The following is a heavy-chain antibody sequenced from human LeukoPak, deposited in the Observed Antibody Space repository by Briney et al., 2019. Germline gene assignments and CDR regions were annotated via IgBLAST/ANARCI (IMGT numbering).Heavy chain of an antibody. CDR3: AASPSGSYYKTFDY. Sequence: GGSLRLSCAASGFTFSSYAMSWVRQASGKGLEWVSAISGSGGSTYYADSVKGRFTISRDNSKNTLYLQMNSLRAEDTAVYYCAASPSGSYYKTFDYWGQGTLVTVSS. CDR2: ISGSGGST. J-gene: IGHJ4*02. CDR1: GFTFSSYA. V-gene: IGHV3-23*01. D-gene: IGHD1-26*01.